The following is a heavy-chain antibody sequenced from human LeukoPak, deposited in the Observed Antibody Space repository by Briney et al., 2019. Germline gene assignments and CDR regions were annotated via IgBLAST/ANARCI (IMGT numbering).Heavy chain of an antibody. D-gene: IGHD3-9*01. J-gene: IGHJ4*02. CDR3: AKWGDYDVLTGYYVSDY. CDR1: GLTFSNYA. CDR2: ITGSGGNT. Sequence: PGASLRLSCAASGLTFSNYAMSWVRQAPGKGLEWDSAITGSGGNTYYADSVKGRFTISRDNSKNTVFLQMNSLRADDTAVYYCAKWGDYDVLTGYYVSDYWGQGTLVTVPS. V-gene: IGHV3-23*01.